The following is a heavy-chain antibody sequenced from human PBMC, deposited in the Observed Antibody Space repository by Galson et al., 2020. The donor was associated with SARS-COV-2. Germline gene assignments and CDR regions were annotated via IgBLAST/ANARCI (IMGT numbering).Heavy chain of an antibody. Sequence: SETLSLTCAVHGGSLSGYYWSWIGQPPGKGLEWIGEINHSGSTNYNPSLKSRVTISVDTSKNQFSLKLSSVTAADTVVYYCARGKGAVDYWGQGTLVTVSS. D-gene: IGHD3-16*01. V-gene: IGHV4-34*01. CDR2: INHSGST. CDR1: GGSLSGYY. J-gene: IGHJ4*02. CDR3: ARGKGAVDY.